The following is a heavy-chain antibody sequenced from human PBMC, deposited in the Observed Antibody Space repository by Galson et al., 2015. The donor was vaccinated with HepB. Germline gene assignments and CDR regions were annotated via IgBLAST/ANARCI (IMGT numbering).Heavy chain of an antibody. CDR1: GITFSSYA. Sequence: SLRLSCAASGITFSSYAMSWVRQAPGKGLEWVSGIIGSGGTTYYADSVKGRFTISRDNSKSTLFLQMTSVRAEDTAVYYCAKRRGRMFQFSNHYSYYPMGVWGQGTTVTVSS. CDR2: IIGSGGTT. V-gene: IGHV3-23*01. CDR3: AKRRGRMFQFSNHYSYYPMGV. J-gene: IGHJ6*02. D-gene: IGHD3-10*02.